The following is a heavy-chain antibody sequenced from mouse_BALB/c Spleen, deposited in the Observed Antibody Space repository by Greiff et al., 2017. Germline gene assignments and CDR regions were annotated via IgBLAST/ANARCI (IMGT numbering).Heavy chain of an antibody. CDR3: AREGKVRRDWYFDV. J-gene: IGHJ1*01. Sequence: QVQLQQSGAELVRPGASVKLSCKASGYTFTSYWLNWVKQRPEQGLEWIGRIDPYDSETHYNQKFKDKAILTVDKSSSTAYMQLSSLTSEDSAVYYCAREGKVRRDWYFDVWGAGTTVTVSS. CDR2: IDPYDSET. CDR1: GYTFTSYW. D-gene: IGHD2-14*01. V-gene: IGHV1-52*01.